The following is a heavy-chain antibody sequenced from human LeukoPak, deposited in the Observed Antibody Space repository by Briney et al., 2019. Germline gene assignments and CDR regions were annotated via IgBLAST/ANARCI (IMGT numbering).Heavy chain of an antibody. J-gene: IGHJ5*02. V-gene: IGHV4-59*01. CDR1: GGSISSYY. D-gene: IGHD6-13*01. Sequence: SSETLSLTCTVSGGSISSYYWSWIRQPPGKGRECIVYNYYSGSTNYNPSLKSRVTISVDTSKNQFSLKLSSVTAADAAVYYCARTLTGYSSSWYWFDPWGQGTMVTVSS. CDR2: NYYSGST. CDR3: ARTLTGYSSSWYWFDP.